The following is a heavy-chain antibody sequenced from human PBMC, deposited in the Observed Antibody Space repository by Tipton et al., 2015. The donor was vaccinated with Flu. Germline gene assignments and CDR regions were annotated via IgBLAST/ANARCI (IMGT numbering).Heavy chain of an antibody. CDR3: ARGPDYFDY. J-gene: IGHJ4*02. Sequence: QLVQSGAEVKKPGASVKVSCKASGYTFTSYNMHWVRQAPGQGLEWMGWSAPYNGNTHYAQQFQVRVTMTTDTSTNTAYMELRSLRPDDTAVYYCARGPDYFDYWGQGTLVSVSS. CDR1: GYTFTSYN. V-gene: IGHV1-18*04. CDR2: SAPYNGNT.